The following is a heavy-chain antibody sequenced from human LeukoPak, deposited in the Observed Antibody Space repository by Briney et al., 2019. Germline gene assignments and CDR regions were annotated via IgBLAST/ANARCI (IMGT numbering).Heavy chain of an antibody. D-gene: IGHD7-27*01. CDR2: IYHSGST. J-gene: IGHJ4*02. CDR1: GGSISSSSHY. CDR3: ARTKLGMGVDY. Sequence: SETLSLTCTVSGGSISSSSHYWGWIRQPPGKGLEWIGSIYHSGSTYYNPSLKSRVTISVDTSKNQFSLKLSSVTAADTAVYYCARTKLGMGVDYWGQGTLVTVSS. V-gene: IGHV4-39*07.